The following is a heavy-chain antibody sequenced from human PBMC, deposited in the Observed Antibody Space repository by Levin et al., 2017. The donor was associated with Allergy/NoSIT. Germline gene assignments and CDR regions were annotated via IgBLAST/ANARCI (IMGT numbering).Heavy chain of an antibody. J-gene: IGHJ3*02. Sequence: PSETLSLTCAVSGGSISSGGYSWSWIRQPPGTGLEWIGYIYHSGSTYYNPSLKSRVTISVDRSKNQFSPKLSSVTAADTAVYYCARVSVVAATPGVRDAFDIWGQGTMVTVSS. CDR3: ARVSVVAATPGVRDAFDI. D-gene: IGHD2-15*01. CDR2: IYHSGST. V-gene: IGHV4-30-2*01. CDR1: GGSISSGGYS.